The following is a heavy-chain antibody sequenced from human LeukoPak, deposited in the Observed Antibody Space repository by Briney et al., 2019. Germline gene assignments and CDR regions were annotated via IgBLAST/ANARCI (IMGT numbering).Heavy chain of an antibody. V-gene: IGHV3-33*01. CDR2: IWYDGSNK. Sequence: GRSLRLSCAASGFTFSSYGMHWVRQAPGKGLEWVAVIWYDGSNKYYADSVKGRFTFSRDNSKNTLYLQMNSLRAEDTAVYYCARAIGAAAGRGMFYYYYGMDVWGQGTTVTVSS. J-gene: IGHJ6*02. D-gene: IGHD6-13*01. CDR1: GFTFSSYG. CDR3: ARAIGAAAGRGMFYYYYGMDV.